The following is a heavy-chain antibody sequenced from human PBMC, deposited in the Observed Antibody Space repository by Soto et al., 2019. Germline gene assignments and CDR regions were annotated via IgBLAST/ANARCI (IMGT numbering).Heavy chain of an antibody. D-gene: IGHD1-7*01. J-gene: IGHJ6*02. V-gene: IGHV1-69*06. CDR3: ARDQDNWKYKWRGSYTYGMDV. CDR1: GGTFSSYA. Sequence: QVQLVQSGAEVKKPGSSVKVSCKASGGTFSSYAISWVRQAPGQGLEWMGGIIPMFGTANYEQKFQGRVTITADKATSTVYMELSSLRSEDTAVYYCARDQDNWKYKWRGSYTYGMDVWGQGTTVTVSS. CDR2: IIPMFGTA.